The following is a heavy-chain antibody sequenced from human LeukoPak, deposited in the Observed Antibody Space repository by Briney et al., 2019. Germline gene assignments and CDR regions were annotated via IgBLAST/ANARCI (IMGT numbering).Heavy chain of an antibody. D-gene: IGHD2-8*02. Sequence: PGGPLRLSCIASGSTLKDEAMPWVRQAPGKGLEWVSGIYWNGGGTGYADSVKGRFTISRDNAKKSLYLQMNSLRVEDTALYSCIKDLTPGGLDSWGQGTLVTVSS. CDR3: IKDLTPGGLDS. CDR2: IYWNGGGT. V-gene: IGHV3-9*01. J-gene: IGHJ4*02. CDR1: GSTLKDEA.